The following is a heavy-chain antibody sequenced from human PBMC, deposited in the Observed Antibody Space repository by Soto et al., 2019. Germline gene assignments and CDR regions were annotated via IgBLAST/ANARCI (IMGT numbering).Heavy chain of an antibody. Sequence: PGGSLRLSCAASGFTFSSYWMHWVRQAPGKGLVWVSRINSDGSSTSYADSVKGRFTISRDNAKNTLYLQMSSLRAEDTAVYYCARGGAAAGTGYWGQGTLVTVSS. V-gene: IGHV3-74*01. CDR3: ARGGAAAGTGY. CDR2: INSDGSST. D-gene: IGHD6-13*01. CDR1: GFTFSSYW. J-gene: IGHJ4*02.